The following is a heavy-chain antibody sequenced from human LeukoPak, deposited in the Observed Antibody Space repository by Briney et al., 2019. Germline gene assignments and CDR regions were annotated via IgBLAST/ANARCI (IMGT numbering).Heavy chain of an antibody. D-gene: IGHD2/OR15-2a*01. V-gene: IGHV3-30*02. CDR3: AKQEYYGPDY. Sequence: PGGSLRLSCAASGFTFSSYGMHWVRQAQGKGLEWVAFIRYDGSNKFHADSVKGRFTISRDASKSTLYLQMSSLRTEDTAVYYCAKQEYYGPDYWGQGTLATVSS. CDR2: IRYDGSNK. J-gene: IGHJ4*02. CDR1: GFTFSSYG.